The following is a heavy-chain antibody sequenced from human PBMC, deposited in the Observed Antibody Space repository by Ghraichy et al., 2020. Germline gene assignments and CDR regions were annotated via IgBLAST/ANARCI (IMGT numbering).Heavy chain of an antibody. CDR2: IYYSGSS. CDR1: GGSMSSYY. Sequence: SETLSLTCTVSGGSMSSYYWSWIRQPPGKGLEWIGYIYYSGSSDYNPSLKSRVTISVDTSKNQFSLKLTSVTAADTAVYYCARRRSTWNDWYFDLWGRGTLVTVSS. CDR3: ARRRSTWNDWYFDL. J-gene: IGHJ2*01. D-gene: IGHD1-1*01. V-gene: IGHV4-59*08.